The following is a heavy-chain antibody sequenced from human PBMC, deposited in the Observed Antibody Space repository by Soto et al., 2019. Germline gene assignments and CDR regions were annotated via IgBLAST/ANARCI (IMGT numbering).Heavy chain of an antibody. CDR3: ARGGASGYGRHYYNCDGMDV. J-gene: IGHJ6*02. D-gene: IGHD5-12*01. CDR1: GGTFSSYA. Sequence: QVQLVQSGAEVKKPGSSVKVSCKASGGTFSSYAISWVRQAPGQGLEWMGGIIPFFGTANYAQKLQGRVTITADEATSTAYREMSSLRSEDTAVYYCARGGASGYGRHYYNCDGMDVWGQGTTVTVSS. CDR2: IIPFFGTA. V-gene: IGHV1-69*01.